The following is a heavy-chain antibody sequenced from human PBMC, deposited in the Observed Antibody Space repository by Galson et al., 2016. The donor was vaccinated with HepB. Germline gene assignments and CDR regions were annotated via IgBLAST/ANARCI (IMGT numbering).Heavy chain of an antibody. V-gene: IGHV4-39*01. Sequence: SETLSLTCSVSSGSISSVNYYWAWIRQPPGKGLEWLGTLYYDGSTYHNSSLRGRATLFVDTSRNQFSLQLTSVTAADTAVYYCAGLGPAGVGHFDPWGQGTLVTVSS. J-gene: IGHJ5*02. CDR3: AGLGPAGVGHFDP. CDR2: LYYDGST. CDR1: SGSISSVNYY. D-gene: IGHD6-19*01.